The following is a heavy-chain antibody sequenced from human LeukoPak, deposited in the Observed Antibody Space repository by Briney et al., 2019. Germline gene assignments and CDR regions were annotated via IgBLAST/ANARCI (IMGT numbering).Heavy chain of an antibody. V-gene: IGHV3-21*01. D-gene: IGHD2-15*01. CDR3: ARVGCTGGSCLAYNYYAMDV. CDR1: GFTFSSYS. Sequence: GGSLRLSCAASGFTFSSYSMNWVRQAPGKGLEWVSSISSSSSYIYYADSVKGRFTISRDNSKNTLYLQVNSLRAEDTAVYYCARVGCTGGSCLAYNYYAMDVWGQRTTVTVSS. CDR2: ISSSSSYI. J-gene: IGHJ6*02.